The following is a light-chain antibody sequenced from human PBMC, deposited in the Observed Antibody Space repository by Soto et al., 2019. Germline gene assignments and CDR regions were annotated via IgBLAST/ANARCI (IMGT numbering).Light chain of an antibody. CDR2: EGS. V-gene: IGLV2-23*01. CDR1: SSDVGSYNL. CDR3: CSYAGRSTYV. J-gene: IGLJ1*01. Sequence: QSALTQPASVSGSPGQSITISCTGTSSDVGSYNLVSWYQHHPGKAPKLMIYEGSKRPSGVSNRFSGSKSGNTASLTISGLQAEDEAVYYCCSYAGRSTYVFGT.